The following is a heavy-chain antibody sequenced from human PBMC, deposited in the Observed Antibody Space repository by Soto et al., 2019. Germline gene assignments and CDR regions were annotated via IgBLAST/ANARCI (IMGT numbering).Heavy chain of an antibody. J-gene: IGHJ4*02. V-gene: IGHV6-1*01. D-gene: IGHD1-1*01. CDR2: AYYRSKWYY. CDR3: ARSWNDFLAY. CDR1: VDSVSSNSVT. Sequence: PSQTLSLTCAVSVDSVSSNSVTWNWIRQSPSRGLEWLGRAYYRSKWYYDYAESVKSRITINPDTSKKQFSLQLNFMTPEDTAVYYCARSWNDFLAYWGQGTPVTVSS.